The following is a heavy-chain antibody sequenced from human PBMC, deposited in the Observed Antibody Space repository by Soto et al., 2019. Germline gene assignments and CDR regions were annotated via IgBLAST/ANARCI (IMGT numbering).Heavy chain of an antibody. Sequence: GASVKVSCKASGGTFSSYTISWVRQAPGQGLEWMGRIIPILGIANYAQKFQGRVTITADNSTSTAYMELSSLISEDTAVYYCALGCLGSYRKPYYYYYYMDVWGKGTTVTVSS. CDR2: IIPILGIA. CDR1: GGTFSSYT. V-gene: IGHV1-69*02. CDR3: ALGCLGSYRKPYYYYYYMDV. D-gene: IGHD3-10*02. J-gene: IGHJ6*03.